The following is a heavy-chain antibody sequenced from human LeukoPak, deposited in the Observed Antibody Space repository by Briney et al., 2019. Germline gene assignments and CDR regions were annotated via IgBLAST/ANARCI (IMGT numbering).Heavy chain of an antibody. CDR3: ATNLAVAGGSDY. CDR2: ISSSGSTI. D-gene: IGHD6-13*01. V-gene: IGHV3-11*01. CDR1: GFTFSDYY. Sequence: GSLRLSCAASGFTFSDYYVCWIRQAPGKGLEWVSYISSSGSTIYYADSVKGRFTISRDNAKNSLYLQMNSLRAEDTAVYYCATNLAVAGGSDYWGQGTLVTVSS. J-gene: IGHJ4*02.